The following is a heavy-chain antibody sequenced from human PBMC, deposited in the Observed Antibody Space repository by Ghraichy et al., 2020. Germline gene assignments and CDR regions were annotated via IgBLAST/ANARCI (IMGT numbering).Heavy chain of an antibody. V-gene: IGHV3-53*01. D-gene: IGHD2-2*01. Sequence: GGSLRLSCAASGFTVSSNYMSWVRQAPGKGLEWVPVIYSGGSTYYADSVKGRFTISRDNSKNTLYLQMNSLRAEDTAVYYCARAYQGGDAFDIWGQGTMVTVSS. CDR3: ARAYQGGDAFDI. J-gene: IGHJ3*02. CDR2: IYSGGST. CDR1: GFTVSSNY.